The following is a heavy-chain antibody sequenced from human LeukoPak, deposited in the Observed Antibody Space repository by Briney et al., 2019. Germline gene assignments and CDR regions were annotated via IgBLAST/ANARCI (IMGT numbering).Heavy chain of an antibody. V-gene: IGHV4-59*01. CDR1: GGSISSYY. J-gene: IGHJ6*02. CDR3: ARVVDCSSTSCYSGYYYYGMDV. D-gene: IGHD2-2*01. Sequence: SETLSLTCTVSGGSISSYYWSWIRQPPGKGLKWIGYIYYSGSTSYNPSLKSRVTISVDTSKNQFSLKLSSVTAADTAVYYCARVVDCSSTSCYSGYYYYGMDVWGQGTTVTVS. CDR2: IYYSGST.